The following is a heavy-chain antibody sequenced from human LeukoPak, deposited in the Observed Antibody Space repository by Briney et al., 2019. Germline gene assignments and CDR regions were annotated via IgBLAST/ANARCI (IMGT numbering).Heavy chain of an antibody. J-gene: IGHJ4*02. CDR3: ARGRYYGSGLDY. V-gene: IGHV4-39*07. CDR2: IYYSGST. CDR1: GGSISSSSYY. D-gene: IGHD3-10*01. Sequence: PSETLSLTCTVSGGSISSSSYYWGWIRQPPGKGLEWIGSIYYSGSTYYNPSLKSRVTISVDTSKNQFSLKLSSVTAADTAVYYCARGRYYGSGLDYWGQGTLVTVSS.